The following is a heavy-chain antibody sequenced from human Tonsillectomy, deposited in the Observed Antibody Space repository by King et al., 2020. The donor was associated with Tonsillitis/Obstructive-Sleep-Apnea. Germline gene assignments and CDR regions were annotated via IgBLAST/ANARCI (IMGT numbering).Heavy chain of an antibody. J-gene: IGHJ4*02. CDR3: ARDSMSHYYDTSGYYTFEY. Sequence: VQLVESGAEVKKPGASVKVSCKASGYTFPNYGISWVRQAPGQGLEWMGWISAYNGHTNYAQNLQDRVTMTTDTSTSTAYLELRSLRSDDTAVYYCARDSMSHYYDTSGYYTFEYWGQGTLVTVSS. CDR1: GYTFPNYG. V-gene: IGHV1-18*01. CDR2: ISAYNGHT. D-gene: IGHD3-22*01.